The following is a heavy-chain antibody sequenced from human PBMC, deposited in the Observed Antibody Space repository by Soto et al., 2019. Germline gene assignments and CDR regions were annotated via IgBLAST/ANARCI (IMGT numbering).Heavy chain of an antibody. D-gene: IGHD5-12*01. CDR3: AKGRSGGWLQFTNWFDP. J-gene: IGHJ5*02. V-gene: IGHV3-30*18. Sequence: QVQLVESGGGVVQPGRSLRLSCAASGFTFSSYGMHWVRQAPGKGLEWVAVISYDGSNKYYADSVKGRFTISRDNSKNPLYLQMNSLRAEDTAVYYCAKGRSGGWLQFTNWFDPWGQGTLVTVSS. CDR1: GFTFSSYG. CDR2: ISYDGSNK.